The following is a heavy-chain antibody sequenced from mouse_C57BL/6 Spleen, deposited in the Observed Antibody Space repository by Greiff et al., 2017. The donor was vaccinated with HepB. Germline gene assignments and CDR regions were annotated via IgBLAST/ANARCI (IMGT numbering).Heavy chain of an antibody. CDR1: GYSFTGYY. CDR2: INPSTGGT. CDR3: ARRGGAMDY. V-gene: IGHV1-42*01. Sequence: EVQVVESGPELVKPGASVKISCKASGYSFTGYYMNWVKQSPEKSLEWIGEINPSTGGTTYNQKFKAKATLTVDKSSSTAYMQLKSLTSEDSAVYYCARRGGAMDYWGQGTSVTVSS. J-gene: IGHJ4*01.